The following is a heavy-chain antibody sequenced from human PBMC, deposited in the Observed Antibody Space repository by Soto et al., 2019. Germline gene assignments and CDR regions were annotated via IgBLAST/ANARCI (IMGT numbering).Heavy chain of an antibody. V-gene: IGHV4-4*02. Sequence: QVQLQESGPGLVKPSGTLSLTCAVSGGSISSSNWWTWVRQPPGKGPEWIGEISHSGNSNYNPSLPGRVTISVDTSKTQFSLKLSSVTAADTAVYYCARPAGTTVVTPGTFDFWGQGTMVTVSS. CDR3: ARPAGTTVVTPGTFDF. D-gene: IGHD4-4*01. J-gene: IGHJ3*01. CDR1: GGSISSSNW. CDR2: ISHSGNS.